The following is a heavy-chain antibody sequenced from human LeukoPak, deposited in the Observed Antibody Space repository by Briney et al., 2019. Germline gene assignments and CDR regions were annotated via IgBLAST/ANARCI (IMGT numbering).Heavy chain of an antibody. V-gene: IGHV4-59*01. CDR1: GGSISSYY. D-gene: IGHD2-2*01. CDR2: IYYSGST. CDR3: ARVGCSNTSCSWFDP. J-gene: IGHJ5*02. Sequence: SETLSLTCTGSGGSISSYYWSWIRQPPGKGLEWIGYIYYSGSTNYNPSLKSRVTISVDTSKNQFSLKLSSVTAADTAVYYCARVGCSNTSCSWFDPWGQGTLVTVSS.